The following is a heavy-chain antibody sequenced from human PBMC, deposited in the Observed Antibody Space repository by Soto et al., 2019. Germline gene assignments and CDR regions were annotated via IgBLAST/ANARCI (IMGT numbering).Heavy chain of an antibody. V-gene: IGHV3-23*01. CDR1: GFTYSSYA. Sequence: GGSLRLSCAASGFTYSSYAMSWIRQAPGKGLEWVSGISGGGDSTYYADSVKGRFTISRDNSKNTLYLQMNSLRAEDTAVYYCAKEIAVAGPSYFDFWGQGTLVTVSS. J-gene: IGHJ4*02. D-gene: IGHD6-19*01. CDR2: ISGGGDST. CDR3: AKEIAVAGPSYFDF.